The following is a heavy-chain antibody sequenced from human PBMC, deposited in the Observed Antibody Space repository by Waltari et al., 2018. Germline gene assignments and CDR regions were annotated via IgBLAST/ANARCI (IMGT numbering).Heavy chain of an antibody. J-gene: IGHJ6*03. V-gene: IGHV4-34*01. CDR2: INHSGSP. Sequence: QVQLQQWGAGLLKPSETLSLTCAVYGGSFSGYYWSWIRQPPGKGLEWIGEINHSGSPNYNPSLKSRVTISVDTSKNQFSLKLSSVTAADTAVYYCASGLWDRRYYYYMDVWGKGTTVTVSS. CDR3: ASGLWDRRYYYYMDV. CDR1: GGSFSGYY. D-gene: IGHD1-26*01.